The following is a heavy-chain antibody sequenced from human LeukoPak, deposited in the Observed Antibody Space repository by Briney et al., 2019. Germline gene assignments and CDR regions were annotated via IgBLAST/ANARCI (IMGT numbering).Heavy chain of an antibody. V-gene: IGHV3-74*01. J-gene: IGHJ6*02. Sequence: GGSLRLSCAASGFTFSNYWMHWVRQAPGEALMWVSRIKSDGSSTTYADSVRGRFTISRDNAKNTLYLQMNSLRAEDTAVYYCSRDSLSSCGGDCYSGLDVWGQGTTVTVSS. CDR3: SRDSLSSCGGDCYSGLDV. D-gene: IGHD2-21*02. CDR2: IKSDGSST. CDR1: GFTFSNYW.